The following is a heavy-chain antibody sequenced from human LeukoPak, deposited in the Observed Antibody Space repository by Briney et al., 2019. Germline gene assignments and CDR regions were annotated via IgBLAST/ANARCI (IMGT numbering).Heavy chain of an antibody. Sequence: SVKVSFTASGGTFSIYAISWVRQAPGQGLEWMGGIIPIFGTANYAQKFQGRVTITADESTSTAYMELSSLRSEDTAVYYCARVWDIVVVPAASLFDPWGQGTLVTVSS. V-gene: IGHV1-69*01. CDR1: GGTFSIYA. CDR2: IIPIFGTA. CDR3: ARVWDIVVVPAASLFDP. J-gene: IGHJ5*02. D-gene: IGHD2-2*01.